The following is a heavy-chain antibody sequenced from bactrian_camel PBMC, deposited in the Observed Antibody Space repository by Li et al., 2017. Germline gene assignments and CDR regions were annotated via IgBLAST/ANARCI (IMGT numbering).Heavy chain of an antibody. CDR2: INSGGDTT. V-gene: IGHV3S31*01. CDR1: GEPFSRYC. J-gene: IGHJ4*01. CDR3: HTTDQGEEY. Sequence: QLVESGGGTVQSGGSLRLSCSASGEPFSRYCMGWFRSAPGKEREGIAVINSGGDTTYYADSVKGRFTNSRDNAKSTLYLQLNSLKTEDTAMYYCHTTDQGEEYWGQGTQVTVS.